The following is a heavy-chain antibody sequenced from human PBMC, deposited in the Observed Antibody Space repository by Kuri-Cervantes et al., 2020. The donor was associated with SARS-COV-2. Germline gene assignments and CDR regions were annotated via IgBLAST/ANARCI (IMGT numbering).Heavy chain of an antibody. CDR3: ARGQGSGWYLGLSANWFDP. J-gene: IGHJ5*02. D-gene: IGHD6-19*01. V-gene: IGHV3-11*06. Sequence: GESLKISCAASGFTFSDYYMSWIRQAPGKGLEWVSYISSSSSYTNYADSVKGRFTISRDNAKNSLYLQMNSLRAEDTAVNYCARGQGSGWYLGLSANWFDPWGQGTLVTVSS. CDR2: ISSSSSYT. CDR1: GFTFSDYY.